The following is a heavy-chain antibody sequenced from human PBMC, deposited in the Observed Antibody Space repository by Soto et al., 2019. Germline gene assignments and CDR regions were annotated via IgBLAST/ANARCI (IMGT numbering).Heavy chain of an antibody. Sequence: SETLSLTCTVSGGSISSYYWSWIRQPPGKGLEWIGYIYYSGSTNYNPSLKSRVTISVDTSKNQFSLKLSSVTAADTAVYYCARARIRIAAAGLFDYWGQGTLVTVSS. V-gene: IGHV4-59*01. D-gene: IGHD6-13*01. CDR1: GGSISSYY. CDR3: ARARIRIAAAGLFDY. J-gene: IGHJ4*02. CDR2: IYYSGST.